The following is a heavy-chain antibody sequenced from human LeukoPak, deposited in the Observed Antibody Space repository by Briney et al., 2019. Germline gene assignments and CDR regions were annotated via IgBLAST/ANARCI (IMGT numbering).Heavy chain of an antibody. CDR2: ISAYNGNT. V-gene: IGHV1-18*01. D-gene: IGHD3-3*01. J-gene: IGHJ4*02. Sequence: ASVKASCTGSGYTFTSYGISWVRQAPGQGLEWMGWISAYNGNTNYAQKLQGRVTMTTDTSTSTAYMELRSLRSDDTAVYYCARGPYDFWSGMEDYWGQGTLVTVSS. CDR3: ARGPYDFWSGMEDY. CDR1: GYTFTSYG.